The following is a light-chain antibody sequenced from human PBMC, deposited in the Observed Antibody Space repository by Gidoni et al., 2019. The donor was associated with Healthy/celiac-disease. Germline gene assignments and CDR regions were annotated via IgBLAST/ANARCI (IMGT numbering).Light chain of an antibody. CDR2: AAS. V-gene: IGKV1-39*01. J-gene: IGKJ2*01. Sequence: DIPMTQSPSSLSASVGDRVTITCRASQSISSYLNWYQQKPGKAPKLLNYAASSLQSGVPSRFSGSGSGTDFTLTISSLQPEDFATYYCQRSYSTPPYTFGQGTKLEIK. CDR1: QSISSY. CDR3: QRSYSTPPYT.